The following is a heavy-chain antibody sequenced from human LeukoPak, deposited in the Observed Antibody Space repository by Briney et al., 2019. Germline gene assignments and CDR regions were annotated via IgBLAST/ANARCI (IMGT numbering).Heavy chain of an antibody. J-gene: IGHJ2*01. D-gene: IGHD3/OR15-3a*01. CDR1: GGSISSGSYY. Sequence: SETLSLTCAVSGGSISSGSYYWGWIRQPPGKGLEWIGSIYYTGSTYYNPSLKSRVTISVDTSKNLFSLNLSSVTAADTAVYYCARLDWSNWCFDLWGRGTLVIVSS. CDR2: IYYTGST. CDR3: ARLDWSNWCFDL. V-gene: IGHV4-39*01.